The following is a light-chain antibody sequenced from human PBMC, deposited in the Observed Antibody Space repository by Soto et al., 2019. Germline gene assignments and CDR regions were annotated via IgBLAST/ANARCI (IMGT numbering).Light chain of an antibody. CDR3: LQHNNYPPT. CDR2: AAS. Sequence: DIQMTPSTSTLSATAGDRVTITCRASQSISSWLAWYQQKPGKAPKRLIYAASNLQSGVPSRFSGSGSGTEFTLTISSLQPEDFATYFCLQHNNYPPTFGQGTKVDIK. CDR1: QSISSW. J-gene: IGKJ1*01. V-gene: IGKV1-5*01.